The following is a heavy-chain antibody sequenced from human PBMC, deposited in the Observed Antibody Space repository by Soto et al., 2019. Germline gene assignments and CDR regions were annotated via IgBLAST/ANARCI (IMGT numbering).Heavy chain of an antibody. D-gene: IGHD3-3*01. CDR3: AGGRNDFWSGYYYFDY. J-gene: IGHJ4*02. CDR2: IYYSGTT. CDR1: GGSISSYY. Sequence: PSETLSLTCTVSGGSISSYYWSWIRQPPGKGLEWIGYIYYSGTTNYNPSLKSRVTISVDTSKSQLSLRLSSVTAADTAVYYCAGGRNDFWSGYYYFDYWGQGTLVTVS. V-gene: IGHV4-59*01.